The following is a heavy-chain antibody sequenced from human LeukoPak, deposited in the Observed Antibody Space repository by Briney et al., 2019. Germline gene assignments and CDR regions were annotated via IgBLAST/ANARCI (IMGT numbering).Heavy chain of an antibody. CDR1: GFTFSSYE. V-gene: IGHV3-48*03. CDR2: ISSSGSTI. Sequence: GGSLRLSCAASGFTFSSYEMNWVRQAPGKGLEWVSYISSSGSTIYYADSVKGRFTISRDNAKNSLCLQMNSLRAEDTAVYYCARIGEDGMDVWGKGTTVTVSS. J-gene: IGHJ6*04. CDR3: ARIGEDGMDV.